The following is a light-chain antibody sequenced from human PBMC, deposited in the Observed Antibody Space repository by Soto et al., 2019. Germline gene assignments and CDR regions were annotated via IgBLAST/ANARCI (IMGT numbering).Light chain of an antibody. J-gene: IGKJ5*01. CDR2: DTS. Sequence: EGVLTQSPGTLSLSPGERATLSCRASQSVSSYLAWYQQKPGQAPRLLIYDTSNRATGIPARFSGSESGTDFTLTINSLEPEDSAVYYCQQYGRSPPFGQGTRLEIK. CDR3: QQYGRSPP. CDR1: QSVSSY. V-gene: IGKV3-20*01.